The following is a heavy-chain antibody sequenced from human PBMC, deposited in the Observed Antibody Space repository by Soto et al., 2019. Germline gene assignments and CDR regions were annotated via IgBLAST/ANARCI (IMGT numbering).Heavy chain of an antibody. J-gene: IGHJ4*02. CDR3: ARDPTGYYDSSGYLD. CDR2: ISSSSSYI. CDR1: GFTFSSYS. V-gene: IGHV3-21*01. Sequence: EVQLVESGGGLVKPGGSLRLSCAASGFTFSSYSMNWVRQAPGKGLECVSSISSSSSYIYYADSVKGRFTISRDNAKNSLYLQMNSLRAEDTAVYYCARDPTGYYDSSGYLDWGQGTLVTVSS. D-gene: IGHD3-22*01.